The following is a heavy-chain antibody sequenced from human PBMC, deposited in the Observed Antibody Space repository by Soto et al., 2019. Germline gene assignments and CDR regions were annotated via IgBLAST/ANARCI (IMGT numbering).Heavy chain of an antibody. J-gene: IGHJ4*02. CDR1: GGSISSYY. D-gene: IGHD3-22*01. Sequence: SETLSLTCTVSGGSISSYYWSWIRQPPGKGLEWIGYIYYSGSTNYNPSLKSRVTISVDTSKNQFSLKLSSVTAADTAVYYCARVSTYYFDSSGSYPSAYWGQGTLVTVSS. CDR2: IYYSGST. CDR3: ARVSTYYFDSSGSYPSAY. V-gene: IGHV4-59*01.